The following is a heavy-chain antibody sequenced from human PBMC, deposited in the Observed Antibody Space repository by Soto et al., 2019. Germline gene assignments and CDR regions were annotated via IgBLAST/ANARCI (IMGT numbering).Heavy chain of an antibody. D-gene: IGHD3-16*01. J-gene: IGHJ4*02. CDR3: GKGRSGEVDVLY. CDR1: VYTFTFYY. Sequence: ASVXVSFKSSVYTFTFYYIHLLLQAPGQGLEWMGEISPNSGGTKYAQKFQGRVTMNRETYITTVYMDLSNLRPDDTAVYYCGKGRSGEVDVLYWGQGTLVTVSS. V-gene: IGHV1-2*02. CDR2: ISPNSGGT.